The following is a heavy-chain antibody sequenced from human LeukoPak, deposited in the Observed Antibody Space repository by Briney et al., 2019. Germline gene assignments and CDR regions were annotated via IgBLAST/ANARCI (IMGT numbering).Heavy chain of an antibody. CDR2: ISYDGSNE. Sequence: GGSLRLSCAASGFTFSSYGMHWVRQAPGKGLEWVAVISYDGSNEYYADSVKGRFTISRDNCKNTLYLQMNSLRAEDTAVYYCAKCSRPGLIVGATDFDYWGQGTLVTVSS. V-gene: IGHV3-30*18. CDR3: AKCSRPGLIVGATDFDY. CDR1: GFTFSSYG. D-gene: IGHD1-26*01. J-gene: IGHJ4*02.